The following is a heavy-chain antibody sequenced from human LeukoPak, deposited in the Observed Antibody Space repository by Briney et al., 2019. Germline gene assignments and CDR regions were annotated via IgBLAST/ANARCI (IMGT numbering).Heavy chain of an antibody. CDR2: INSDGSST. D-gene: IGHD6-6*01. CDR1: GFTFSSYW. J-gene: IGHJ4*02. Sequence: GGSLRLSCAASGFTFSSYWMHWLRQVPGKGLVWVSRINSDGSSTSYADSVKGRFTISRDNAKNTLYLQMNSLRAEDTAVYYCGTRMSSSSLLDYWGQGTLVTVSS. V-gene: IGHV3-74*01. CDR3: GTRMSSSSLLDY.